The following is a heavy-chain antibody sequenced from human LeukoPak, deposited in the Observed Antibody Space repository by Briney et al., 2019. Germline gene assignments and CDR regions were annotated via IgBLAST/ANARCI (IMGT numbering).Heavy chain of an antibody. D-gene: IGHD3-9*01. CDR1: GYTFTSYY. CDR2: INPSGGST. Sequence: GASVKVSCKASGYTFTSYYMHWVRQAPGQGLEWMGIINPSGGSTSYAQKFQGRVTMTRDTSTSTVYMELSSLRSEDTAVYYCARDLGPYYDILTGLDYWGQGILVTVSS. CDR3: ARDLGPYYDILTGLDY. J-gene: IGHJ4*02. V-gene: IGHV1-46*01.